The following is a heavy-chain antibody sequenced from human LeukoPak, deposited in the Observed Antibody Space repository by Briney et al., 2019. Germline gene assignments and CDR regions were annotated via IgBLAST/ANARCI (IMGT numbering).Heavy chain of an antibody. V-gene: IGHV3-48*03. CDR3: ARITGTPSNFDD. J-gene: IGHJ4*02. CDR1: GFTFSSYE. Sequence: GGSLRLSCAASGFTFSSYEMNWVRQAPGKGLEWVSYISSSGSTIYYADSVKGRFTISRDNAKNTLYLQMNSLRAEDTAVYYCARITGTPSNFDDWGQGTLVTVSS. CDR2: ISSSGSTI. D-gene: IGHD1-7*01.